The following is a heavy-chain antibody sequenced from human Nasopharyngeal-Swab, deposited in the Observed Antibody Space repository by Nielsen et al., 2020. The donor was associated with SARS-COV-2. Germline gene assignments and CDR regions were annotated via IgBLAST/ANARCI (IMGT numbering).Heavy chain of an antibody. D-gene: IGHD5-24*01. CDR2: INPGGGSA. CDR3: ARGGWLRKDYYYSYYYMDV. Sequence: ASVKVSCKASGYTFTRYYIHWVRHAPGQGLEWMGIINPGGGSARYSQNFQGRVTMTRDTSTSTVYMELSSLRSEDTAAYYCARGGWLRKDYYYSYYYMDVWGKGTTVTVSS. V-gene: IGHV1-46*01. CDR1: GYTFTRYY. J-gene: IGHJ6*03.